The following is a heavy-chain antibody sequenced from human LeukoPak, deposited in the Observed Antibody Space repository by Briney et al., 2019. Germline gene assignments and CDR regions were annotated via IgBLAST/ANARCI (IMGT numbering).Heavy chain of an antibody. CDR3: ATSPSKEGYCSGGSCYSGYYYGMDV. Sequence: GGSLRLSCAASGFTFSSYSMNWVRQAPGKGLEWVSSISSSSSYIYYADSVKGRFTISRDNAKNSLYLQINSLRAEDTAVYYCATSPSKEGYCSGGSCYSGYYYGMDVWGQGTTVTVSS. CDR1: GFTFSSYS. J-gene: IGHJ6*02. V-gene: IGHV3-21*01. D-gene: IGHD2-15*01. CDR2: ISSSSSYI.